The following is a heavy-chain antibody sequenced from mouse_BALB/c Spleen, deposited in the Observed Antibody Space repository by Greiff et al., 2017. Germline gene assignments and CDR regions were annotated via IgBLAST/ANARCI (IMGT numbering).Heavy chain of an antibody. CDR3: AKNPGSSQYYYAMDY. Sequence: QVQLQQSGPSLVQPSQSLSITCTVSGFSLTSYGVHWVRQSPGKGLEWLGVIWRGGSTDYNAAFMSRLSITKDNSKSQVFFKMNSLQADDTAIYYCAKNPGSSQYYYAMDYWGQGTSVTVSS. CDR2: IWRGGST. CDR1: GFSLTSYG. V-gene: IGHV2-5-1*01. D-gene: IGHD1-1*01. J-gene: IGHJ4*01.